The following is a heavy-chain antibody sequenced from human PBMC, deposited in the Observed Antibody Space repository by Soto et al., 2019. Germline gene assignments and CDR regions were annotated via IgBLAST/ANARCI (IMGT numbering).Heavy chain of an antibody. CDR2: INHSGST. V-gene: IGHV4-34*01. CDR1: GGSFSGYY. J-gene: IGHJ4*02. D-gene: IGHD6-13*01. Sequence: VXLQQWGAGLLKPSETLSLTCAVYGGSFSGYYWSWIRQPPGKGLEWIGEINHSGSTNYNPSLKSRVTISVDTSKNQFSLKLSSVTAADTAVYYCARVGSSSSWYVPFDYWGQGTLVTVSS. CDR3: ARVGSSSSWYVPFDY.